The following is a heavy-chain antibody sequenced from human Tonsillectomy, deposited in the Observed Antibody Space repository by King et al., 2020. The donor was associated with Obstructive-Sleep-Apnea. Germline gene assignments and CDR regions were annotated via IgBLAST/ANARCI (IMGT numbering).Heavy chain of an antibody. J-gene: IGHJ4*02. CDR2: ISYDGSNK. CDR3: ARDRLEMATIYYFDY. CDR1: GFTFSSYA. D-gene: IGHD5-24*01. Sequence: VQLVESGGGVVQPGRSLRLSCAASGFTFSSYAMHWVRQAPGKGLEWGAVISYDGSNKYYADSVKGRFTISRDNSKNTLYLQMNSLRAEDTAVYYCARDRLEMATIYYFDYWGQGTLVTVSS. V-gene: IGHV3-30*04.